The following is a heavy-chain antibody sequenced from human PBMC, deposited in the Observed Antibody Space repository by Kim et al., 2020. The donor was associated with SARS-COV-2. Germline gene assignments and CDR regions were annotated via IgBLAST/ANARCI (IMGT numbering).Heavy chain of an antibody. D-gene: IGHD3-10*01. CDR3: AREHYYGSGSHYREFDC. Sequence: GGSLRLSCTASGFTFSNYAISWVRQAPGKGLEWVSAISESGGDTYYADSVKGRFTISRDNSKNTLYLQMNSLRAEDTAVYYCAREHYYGSGSHYREFDCWGQGTLVTVSP. CDR2: ISESGGDT. V-gene: IGHV3-23*01. J-gene: IGHJ4*02. CDR1: GFTFSNYA.